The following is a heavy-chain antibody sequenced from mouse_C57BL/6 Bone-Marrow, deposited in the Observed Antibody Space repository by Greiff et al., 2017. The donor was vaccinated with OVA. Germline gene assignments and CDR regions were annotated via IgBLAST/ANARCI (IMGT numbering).Heavy chain of an antibody. CDR3: ARESYYYGSSGY. J-gene: IGHJ3*01. CDR2: IDPSDSYT. Sequence: QVQLQQPGAELVMPGASVKLSCKASGYTFTSYWMHWVKQRPGQGLEWIGEIDPSDSYTNYNQKFKGKSTLTVDKSSSTAYMQLSSLTSEDSAVYYGARESYYYGSSGYWGQGTLVTVSA. D-gene: IGHD1-1*01. CDR1: GYTFTSYW. V-gene: IGHV1-69*01.